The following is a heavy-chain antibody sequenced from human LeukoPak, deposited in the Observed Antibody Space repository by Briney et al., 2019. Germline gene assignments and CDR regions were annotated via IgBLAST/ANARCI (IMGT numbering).Heavy chain of an antibody. CDR2: IHYSGST. D-gene: IGHD2-2*02. CDR3: ARLRPLLDQLLYFAFDS. J-gene: IGHJ4*02. CDR1: NGSISSHF. V-gene: IGHV4-59*11. Sequence: SETLSLTCSVSNGSISSHFWTWVRQPPGKGLEWIGHIHYSGSTNYNPSLKSRVTMSLDTSKNQFSLKLTSVTAADTAIFYCARLRPLLDQLLYFAFDSWGQGTLVTVSS.